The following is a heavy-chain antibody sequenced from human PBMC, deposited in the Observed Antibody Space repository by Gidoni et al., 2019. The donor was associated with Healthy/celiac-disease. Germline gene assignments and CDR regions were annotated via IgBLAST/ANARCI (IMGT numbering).Heavy chain of an antibody. V-gene: IGHV4-39*01. CDR1: GGSISSSSYY. D-gene: IGHD3-10*01. CDR3: ARIGRITNAFDI. J-gene: IGHJ3*02. Sequence: QLQLQESGPGLVKPSEPLSLTCTVSGGSISSSSYYWGWIRQPPGKGLEWIGSIYYSGSTYYNPSLKSRVTISVDTSKNQFSLKLSSVTAADTAVYYCARIGRITNAFDIWGQGTMVTVSS. CDR2: IYYSGST.